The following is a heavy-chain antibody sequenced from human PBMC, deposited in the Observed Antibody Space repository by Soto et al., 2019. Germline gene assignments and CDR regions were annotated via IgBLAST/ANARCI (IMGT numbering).Heavy chain of an antibody. V-gene: IGHV1-18*01. D-gene: IGHD3-22*01. J-gene: IGHJ4*02. Sequence: ASVKVSCKASGYTFTSYGISWVRQAPGQGLEWMGWISAYNGNTNYAQKFQGRVTMTTDTSTSTAYMELRSLRSDDTAVYYCARVTGYDSSGYYLFNFDYWGQGTLVTVSS. CDR1: GYTFTSYG. CDR3: ARVTGYDSSGYYLFNFDY. CDR2: ISAYNGNT.